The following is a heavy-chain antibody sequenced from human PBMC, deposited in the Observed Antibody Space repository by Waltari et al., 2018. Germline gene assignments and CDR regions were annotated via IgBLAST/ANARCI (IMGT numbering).Heavy chain of an antibody. D-gene: IGHD2-21*02. V-gene: IGHV1-69*02. CDR1: GGTFSSYT. CDR2: IIPILGIA. CDR3: ARVGYCGGDCYSSY. Sequence: QVQLVQSGAEVKKPGSSVKVSCKAAGGTFSSYTISWVRQAPGQGLEWMGRIIPILGIANYAQKFQGRVTITADKSTSTAYMELSSLRSEDTAVYYCARVGYCGGDCYSSYWGQGTLVTVSS. J-gene: IGHJ4*02.